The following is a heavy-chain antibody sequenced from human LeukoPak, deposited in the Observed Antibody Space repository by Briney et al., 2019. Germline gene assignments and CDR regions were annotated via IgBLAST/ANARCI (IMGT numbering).Heavy chain of an antibody. J-gene: IGHJ6*02. V-gene: IGHV3-30*18. CDR2: ISYDGSNK. CDR3: AKVIYDYYYGMDV. Sequence: GGSLRLSCAASGFTFSSYGMHWVRQAPGKGLEWVAVISYDGSNKYYADSVKGRFTISRDNSKNTLYLQMNSLRAEDTAVYYCAKVIYDYYYGMDVWGQGTTVTVSS. CDR1: GFTFSSYG.